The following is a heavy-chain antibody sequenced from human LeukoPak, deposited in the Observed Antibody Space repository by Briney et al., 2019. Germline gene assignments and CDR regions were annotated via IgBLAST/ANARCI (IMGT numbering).Heavy chain of an antibody. CDR1: GFTFSSSW. CDR2: ITSDGSST. V-gene: IGHV3-74*01. J-gene: IGHJ4*02. CDR3: GRGLRPADY. Sequence: PGGSRRLSCAASGFTFSSSWMHWVRQAPGKGLVWVSRITSDGSSTSYADSVKGRFTISRDNAKNTLYLQMNGLRAEDTAVYYCGRGLRPADYWGQGTLVTVSS. D-gene: IGHD5-12*01.